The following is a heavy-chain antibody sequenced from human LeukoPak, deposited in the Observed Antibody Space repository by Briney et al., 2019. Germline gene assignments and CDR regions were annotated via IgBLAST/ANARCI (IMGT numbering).Heavy chain of an antibody. CDR2: ISTYNGNT. CDR1: GYTFTSYG. J-gene: IGHJ4*02. Sequence: ASVKVSCKASGYTFTSYGITWVRQAPGQGLEWMGWISTYNGNTNYAQRVQGRVTMTTDTSTSTAYMELRSLRSDDTAVYYYARYCSGGSCPLCYLDYWGQGTLVTVSS. D-gene: IGHD2-15*01. V-gene: IGHV1-18*01. CDR3: ARYCSGGSCPLCYLDY.